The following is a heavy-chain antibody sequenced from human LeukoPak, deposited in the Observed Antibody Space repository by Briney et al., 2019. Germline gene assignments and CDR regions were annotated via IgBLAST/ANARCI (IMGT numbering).Heavy chain of an antibody. CDR1: GYTFTSYY. Sequence: ASVKVSFTPSGYTFTSYYMHWVPQAPGQGLGWLGIFNPSGGSTSYAQKLQGIVTVTRDTSTSTVYMELSSLRSEDTAVYYCAREHRRDGYNTPCYWGQGTLVTVSS. V-gene: IGHV1-46*01. CDR2: FNPSGGST. CDR3: AREHRRDGYNTPCY. J-gene: IGHJ4*02. D-gene: IGHD5-24*01.